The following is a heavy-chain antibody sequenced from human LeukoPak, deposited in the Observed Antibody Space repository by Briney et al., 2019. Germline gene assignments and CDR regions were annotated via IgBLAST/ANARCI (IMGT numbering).Heavy chain of an antibody. D-gene: IGHD6-6*01. J-gene: IGHJ4*02. Sequence: PGGSLRLSCAASGFTFSSYGMSWVRQAPGKGLEWVSAISGSGGSTYYADSVKGRFTISRDNSKNTLYLQMNGLRAEDTAVYYCARPGSSSPLGYWGQGTLVTVSS. CDR1: GFTFSSYG. V-gene: IGHV3-23*01. CDR3: ARPGSSSPLGY. CDR2: ISGSGGST.